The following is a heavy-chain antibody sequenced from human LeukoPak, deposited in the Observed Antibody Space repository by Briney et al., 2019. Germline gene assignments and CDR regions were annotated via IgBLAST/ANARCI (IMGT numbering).Heavy chain of an antibody. Sequence: GASVKVSCKASGYTFTNYGITWVRQAPGQGLEWMGWINPNSGGTNYAQKLQGRVTMTRDTSISTAYMELSRLRSDDTAVYYCYIAAAQPYYFDYWGQGTLVTVSS. CDR1: GYTFTNYG. V-gene: IGHV1-2*02. D-gene: IGHD6-13*01. J-gene: IGHJ4*02. CDR3: YIAAAQPYYFDY. CDR2: INPNSGGT.